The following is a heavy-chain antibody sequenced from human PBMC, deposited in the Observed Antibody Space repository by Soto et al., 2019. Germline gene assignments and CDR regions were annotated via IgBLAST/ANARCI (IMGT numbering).Heavy chain of an antibody. J-gene: IGHJ4*02. Sequence: ESREISWNGSGYSFTIYWIGSVLHMAGEGLDWMGIIYPGDSYTRYSPSFQGQVTISADKSINTAFLQWSSLRASDTAIYYCARQVQYSLAPQPDDWGQGTLVTVSS. CDR1: GYSFTIYW. CDR2: IYPGDSYT. V-gene: IGHV5-51*01. D-gene: IGHD5-18*01. CDR3: ARQVQYSLAPQPDD.